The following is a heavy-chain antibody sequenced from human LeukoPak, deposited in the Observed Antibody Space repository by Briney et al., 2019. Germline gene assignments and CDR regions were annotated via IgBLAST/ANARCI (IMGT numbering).Heavy chain of an antibody. D-gene: IGHD3-3*01. CDR2: IRWNSGSI. V-gene: IGHV3-9*01. Sequence: GGSLRLSCAASGFTFDDYAMHWVRQAPGKGLEWVSGIRWNSGSIGYADSVKGRFTISRDNAKNSLYLQMNSLRAEDTAVYYCARAPFRGDFWSGYPLNWFDPWGQGTLVTVSS. CDR3: ARAPFRGDFWSGYPLNWFDP. CDR1: GFTFDDYA. J-gene: IGHJ5*02.